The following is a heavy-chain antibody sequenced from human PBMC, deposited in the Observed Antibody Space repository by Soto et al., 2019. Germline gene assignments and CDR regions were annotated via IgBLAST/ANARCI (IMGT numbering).Heavy chain of an antibody. J-gene: IGHJ5*02. D-gene: IGHD3-10*01. CDR2: IYYSGST. Sequence: SETLSLTCTVSGGPISSYYWSWIRQPPGKGLEWIGYIYYSGSTNYNPSLKSRVTISVDTSKNQFSLKLSSVTAADTAVYYCAREVRIYYYGSVEVRDNWFDPWGQGTLVTVSS. CDR1: GGPISSYY. CDR3: AREVRIYYYGSVEVRDNWFDP. V-gene: IGHV4-59*01.